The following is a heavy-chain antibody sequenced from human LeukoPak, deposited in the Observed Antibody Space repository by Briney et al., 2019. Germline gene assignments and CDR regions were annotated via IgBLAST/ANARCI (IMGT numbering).Heavy chain of an antibody. V-gene: IGHV3-7*01. CDR2: IKQDGSEK. Sequence: GGSLRLSCAASGFTFSRNWMSWVRQAPGKGLEWVANIKQDGSEKYYVDSVKGRFTISRDNAKNSLYLQMDSLRAEDTAVYYCARVSVRGVLPPYFDYWGQGTLVTVSS. CDR3: ARVSVRGVLPPYFDY. J-gene: IGHJ4*02. CDR1: GFTFSRNW. D-gene: IGHD3-10*01.